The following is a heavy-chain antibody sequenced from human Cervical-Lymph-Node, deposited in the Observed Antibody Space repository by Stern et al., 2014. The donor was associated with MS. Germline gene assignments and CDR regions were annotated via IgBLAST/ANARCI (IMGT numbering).Heavy chain of an antibody. Sequence: DVQLVESGGDLVQPGGSLRLSCAVSGFAFSSHAMSWVRQAPGKGLEWVSSIDISGATTFYADAVSGRVTISRDNSKNTLYLQMNTLTAEDTAVYYCANEIRPNDYWGQGTLVTVSS. CDR3: ANEIRPNDY. CDR1: GFAFSSHA. D-gene: IGHD6-6*01. J-gene: IGHJ4*02. V-gene: IGHV3-23*05. CDR2: IDISGATT.